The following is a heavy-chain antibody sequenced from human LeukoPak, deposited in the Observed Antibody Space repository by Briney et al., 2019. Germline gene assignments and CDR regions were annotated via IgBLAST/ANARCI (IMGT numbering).Heavy chain of an antibody. CDR3: AQGLNPYCSGGSCNGLY. CDR1: GFTFSSFA. D-gene: IGHD2-15*01. Sequence: PGGSLRLSCAASGFTFSSFAMNWVRQAPGKGLEWASAISGSGGGTYYADSVKGRFTISRDNSKNTLYLQMNSLRAEDTALYYCAQGLNPYCSGGSCNGLYWGQGTLVTVSS. J-gene: IGHJ4*02. CDR2: ISGSGGGT. V-gene: IGHV3-23*01.